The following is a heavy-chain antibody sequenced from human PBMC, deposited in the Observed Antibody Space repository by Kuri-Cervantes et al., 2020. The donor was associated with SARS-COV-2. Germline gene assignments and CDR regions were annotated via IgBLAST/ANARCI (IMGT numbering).Heavy chain of an antibody. V-gene: IGHV3-30*04. CDR3: VRGKNSFDI. CDR1: GFTFSSYA. Sequence: GESLKISCAASGFTFSSYAMHWVRQAPGKGLEWVAVISYDGSNKYYADSVKGRFTISRDNSKNTLYLQMNSLKTEDTAVYYCVRGKNSFDIWGQGTMVTVSS. J-gene: IGHJ3*02. CDR2: ISYDGSNK.